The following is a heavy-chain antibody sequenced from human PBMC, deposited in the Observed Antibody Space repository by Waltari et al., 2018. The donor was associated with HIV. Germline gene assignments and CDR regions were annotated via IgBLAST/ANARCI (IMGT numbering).Heavy chain of an antibody. CDR2: INPSGGST. CDR1: GSTFTNYY. CDR3: ARDKAVGIITSVFNM. Sequence: QVQLVQSGAEVKKAGASVKVSCKASGSTFTNYYIHWVRQAPGQGLEWMGRINPSGGSTSHAQKFQGRVTMTRDTSTSTVYMELSSLRSEDTAVYYCARDKAVGIITSVFNMWGQGTMVIVSS. J-gene: IGHJ3*02. V-gene: IGHV1-46*01. D-gene: IGHD3-3*01.